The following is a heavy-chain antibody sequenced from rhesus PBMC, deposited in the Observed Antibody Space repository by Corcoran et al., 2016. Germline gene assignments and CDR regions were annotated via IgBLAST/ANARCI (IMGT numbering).Heavy chain of an antibody. D-gene: IGHD3-16*01. CDR1: GGSISAAYY. Sequence: QVQLQESGPGLVKPSETLSLTCAVSGGSISAAYYWSWISQPPGKGLEWIGYIYGSGGGTNYNPSLKNRVTISIDTSKNQFSLKLSSVTAADTAVYYCAREGYYYSGSYYYDFDYWGQGVLVTVSS. CDR3: AREGYYYSGSYYYDFDY. J-gene: IGHJ4*01. CDR2: IYGSGGGT. V-gene: IGHV4-106*01.